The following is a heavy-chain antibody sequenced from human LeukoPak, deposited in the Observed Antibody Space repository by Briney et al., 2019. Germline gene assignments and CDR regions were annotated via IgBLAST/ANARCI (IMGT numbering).Heavy chain of an antibody. CDR1: GFTFSNYW. D-gene: IGHD3-22*01. CDR3: ARDLGQYYDTSDNWFDP. J-gene: IGHJ5*02. Sequence: GGSLRLSCAPSGFTFSNYWMHWVRQPPGKWRVWVSRVKSDGINTSYADSVKGRFTISRDNAKKTLNLQMNSLRAEDTAVYYCARDLGQYYDTSDNWFDPWGQGNLVTVSS. V-gene: IGHV3-74*01. CDR2: VKSDGINT.